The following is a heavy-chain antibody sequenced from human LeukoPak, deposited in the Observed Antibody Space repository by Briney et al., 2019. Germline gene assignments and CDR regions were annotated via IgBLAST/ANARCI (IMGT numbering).Heavy chain of an antibody. CDR2: INTNTGNP. Sequence: ASVKVSCKASGYTFTSYAMNWVRQAPGQGLEWMGWINTNTGNPTYAQGFTGRFVFSLDTSVSTAYLQISSLKAEDTAVYYCARESLPLRLGELSPLDYWGQGTLVTVSS. D-gene: IGHD3-16*02. J-gene: IGHJ4*02. V-gene: IGHV7-4-1*02. CDR3: ARESLPLRLGELSPLDY. CDR1: GYTFTSYA.